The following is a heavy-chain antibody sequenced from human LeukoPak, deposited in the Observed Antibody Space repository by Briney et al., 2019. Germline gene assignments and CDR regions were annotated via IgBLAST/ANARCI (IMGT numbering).Heavy chain of an antibody. J-gene: IGHJ4*02. D-gene: IGHD2-2*01. CDR3: AKDVGYCSTTSCYYFDY. Sequence: GGSLRLSCAASGFTFSTSPMSWVRQAPGKGLEWVSTISGSGGGTYSADSVKGRFTISRDNSKNTVYLQMNSLRAEDTAVYYCAKDVGYCSTTSCYYFDYWGQGTLVTVSS. V-gene: IGHV3-23*01. CDR2: ISGSGGGT. CDR1: GFTFSTSP.